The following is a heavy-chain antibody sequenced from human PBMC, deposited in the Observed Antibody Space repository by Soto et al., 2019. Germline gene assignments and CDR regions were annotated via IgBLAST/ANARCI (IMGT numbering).Heavy chain of an antibody. CDR1: GFIFTSSA. V-gene: IGHV1-58*01. Sequence: ASVKVSCKTSGFIFTSSAVQWVRQARGQRLEWMGRIVVASGNTDYAQKFQGRVTITRDTSTSTAYMELSSLRSEDTAVYYCAREGNDFWSGYYFYYYYYMDVWGKGTTVTVSS. CDR3: AREGNDFWSGYYFYYYYYMDV. D-gene: IGHD3-3*01. CDR2: IVVASGNT. J-gene: IGHJ6*03.